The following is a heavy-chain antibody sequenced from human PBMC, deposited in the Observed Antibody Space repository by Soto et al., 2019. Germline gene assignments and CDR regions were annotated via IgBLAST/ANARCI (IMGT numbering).Heavy chain of an antibody. CDR2: INHSGST. V-gene: IGHV4-34*01. CDR3: ARGKIVDIVVVPATMGHWFDP. CDR1: GGSFSGYY. J-gene: IGHJ5*02. D-gene: IGHD2-2*03. Sequence: SETLSLTCAVYGGSFSGYYWSWIRQPPGKGLEWIGEINHSGSTNYIPSLKSRVTISVDTSKNQFSLKLSSVTAADTAVYYCARGKIVDIVVVPATMGHWFDPWGQGTLVTVSS.